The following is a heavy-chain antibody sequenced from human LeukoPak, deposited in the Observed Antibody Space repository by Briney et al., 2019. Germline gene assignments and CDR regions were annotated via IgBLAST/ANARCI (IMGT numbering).Heavy chain of an antibody. V-gene: IGHV3-33*01. CDR3: ARNNGRLGELSSYYFDY. J-gene: IGHJ4*02. D-gene: IGHD3-16*02. CDR1: GFTFSSYG. Sequence: GRSLRLSCAASGFTFSSYGVHWVRQAPGKGLEWVAVIWYDGSNKYYADSVKGRFTISRDNSKNTLYLQMNSLRAEDTAVYYCARNNGRLGELSSYYFDYWGQGTLVTVSS. CDR2: IWYDGSNK.